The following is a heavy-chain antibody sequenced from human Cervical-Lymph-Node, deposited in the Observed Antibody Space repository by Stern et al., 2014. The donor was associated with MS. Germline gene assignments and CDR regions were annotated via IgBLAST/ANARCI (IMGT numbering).Heavy chain of an antibody. V-gene: IGHV3-72*01. Sequence: EVQLLESGGGLVQPGGSLRLSCAASGFTFSDHYMDWVRPAPGKGLEWVGRSRNKANSYTTEYAASVKGRFTISRDDSKNSLYLQMNSLKTEDTAVYYCAGAIFGVGNGMDVWGQGTTVTVSS. J-gene: IGHJ6*02. CDR1: GFTFSDHY. CDR3: AGAIFGVGNGMDV. CDR2: SRNKANSYTT. D-gene: IGHD3-3*01.